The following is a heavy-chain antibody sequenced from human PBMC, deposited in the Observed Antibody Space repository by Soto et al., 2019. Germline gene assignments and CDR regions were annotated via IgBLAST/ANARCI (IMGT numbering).Heavy chain of an antibody. CDR1: GGTFSSYA. D-gene: IGHD4-17*01. Sequence: QVQLVQSGAEVKKSGSSVKVSCKASGGTFSSYAISWVRQAPGQGLEWMGGIIPIYGPTNYAQKFRGRVTITADESTSIAYMELSSLRSEDTAVYYCASGVFSDYGTYYFDYWGQGTLVTVSS. CDR2: IIPIYGPT. CDR3: ASGVFSDYGTYYFDY. V-gene: IGHV1-69*01. J-gene: IGHJ4*02.